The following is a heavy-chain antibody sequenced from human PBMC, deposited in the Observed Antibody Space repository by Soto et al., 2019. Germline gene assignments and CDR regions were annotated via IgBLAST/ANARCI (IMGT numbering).Heavy chain of an antibody. Sequence: GGSLRLSCAASGFTFSSYGMHWVRQAPGKGLEWVAVIWYDGSNKYYADSVKGRFTISRDNSKNTLYLQMNSLRAEDTAVYYCARDHRGGSYYRFDYWGQGTLVTVSS. V-gene: IGHV3-33*01. D-gene: IGHD1-26*01. J-gene: IGHJ4*02. CDR2: IWYDGSNK. CDR1: GFTFSSYG. CDR3: ARDHRGGSYYRFDY.